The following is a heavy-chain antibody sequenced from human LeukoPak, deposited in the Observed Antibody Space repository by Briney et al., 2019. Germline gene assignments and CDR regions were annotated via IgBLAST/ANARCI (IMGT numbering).Heavy chain of an antibody. CDR1: GFTVSSNE. D-gene: IGHD3-10*01. CDR3: ARENGSGSYLWFDP. Sequence: GGSLRLSCAASGFTVSSNEMSWVRQAPGKGLEWVSSISGGSTYYADSRKGRFTISRDNAKNSLYLQMNSLRAEDTAVYYCARENGSGSYLWFDPWGQGTLVTVSS. CDR2: ISGGST. V-gene: IGHV3-38-3*01. J-gene: IGHJ5*02.